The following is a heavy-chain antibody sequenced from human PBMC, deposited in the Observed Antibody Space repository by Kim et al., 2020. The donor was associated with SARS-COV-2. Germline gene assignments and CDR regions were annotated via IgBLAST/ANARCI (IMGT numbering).Heavy chain of an antibody. CDR1: GGSISSGGYY. J-gene: IGHJ6*02. CDR3: ARDKGNNYYYYGMDV. Sequence: SETLSLTCTVSGGSISSGGYYWSWIRQHPGKGLEWIGYIYYSGSTYYNPSLKSRVTISVDTSKNQFSLKLSSVTAADTAVYYCARDKGNNYYYYGMDVWGQGTTVTVSS. D-gene: IGHD3-16*01. V-gene: IGHV4-31*03. CDR2: IYYSGST.